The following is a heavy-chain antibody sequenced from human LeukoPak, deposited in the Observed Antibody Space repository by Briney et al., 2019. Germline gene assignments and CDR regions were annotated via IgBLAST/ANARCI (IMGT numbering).Heavy chain of an antibody. D-gene: IGHD3-3*01. V-gene: IGHV1-8*01. CDR2: MNPNSGNT. CDR3: ARVERTYYDFWSGYYTGPNWFDP. Sequence: ASVKVSCKASGYTFTSYDINWVRQATGQGLEWMGWMNPNSGNTGYAQKFQGRVTMTRNTSISTAYMELSSLRSEDTAVYYCARVERTYYDFWSGYYTGPNWFDPWGQGTLVTVSS. CDR1: GYTFTSYD. J-gene: IGHJ5*02.